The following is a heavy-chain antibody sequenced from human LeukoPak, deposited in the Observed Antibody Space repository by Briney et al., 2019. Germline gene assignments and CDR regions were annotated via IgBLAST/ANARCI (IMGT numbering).Heavy chain of an antibody. V-gene: IGHV4-59*01. D-gene: IGHD6-6*01. J-gene: IGHJ6*03. Sequence: SETLSLTCTVSGGSISSYYWIWIRHPPGKGLEWIGYIYYSGITNYNPSLKSRVTISVDTSKKKFSLKLSSVTAADTAVYYCARVASSYYMDVWGKGTTVTVSS. CDR2: IYYSGIT. CDR1: GGSISSYY. CDR3: ARVASSYYMDV.